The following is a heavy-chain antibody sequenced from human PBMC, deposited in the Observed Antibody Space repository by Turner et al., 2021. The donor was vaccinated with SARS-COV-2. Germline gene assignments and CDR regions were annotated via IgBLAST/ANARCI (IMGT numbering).Heavy chain of an antibody. Sequence: QVQLVQSGAEVKKPGASVKVSCEASGDTFTGYYMHWVRRAPGHGLEWMGWINPNSGGTIYAQKFQGRVTMTRDTSVSTAYMELSRLRSDDTAVYYCARQATAMFTGPRPATAAGFDPWGQGTLVTVSS. V-gene: IGHV1-2*02. D-gene: IGHD5-18*01. CDR3: ARQATAMFTGPRPATAAGFDP. J-gene: IGHJ5*02. CDR1: GDTFTGYY. CDR2: INPNSGGT.